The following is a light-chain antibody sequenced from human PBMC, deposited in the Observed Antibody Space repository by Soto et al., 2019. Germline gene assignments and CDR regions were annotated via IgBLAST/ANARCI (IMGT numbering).Light chain of an antibody. CDR2: EAS. Sequence: DIQMTQSPSTLSASVGDRVTITCRASQSISSWLAWYQQKPGKAPKLLSYEASSLESGVPSRFSGSRSGTEFTLTISSLQPDDFATYYCQQYNSYSPRTFGQGTKVEIK. V-gene: IGKV1-5*03. CDR3: QQYNSYSPRT. CDR1: QSISSW. J-gene: IGKJ1*01.